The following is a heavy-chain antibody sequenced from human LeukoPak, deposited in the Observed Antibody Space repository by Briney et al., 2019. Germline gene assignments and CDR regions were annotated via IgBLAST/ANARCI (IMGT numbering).Heavy chain of an antibody. J-gene: IGHJ4*02. V-gene: IGHV3-7*01. CDR1: GFTFSSYW. Sequence: PGGSLRLSCAASGFTFSSYWMSWVRQAPGKGLEWVANIKQDGSEKYYVDPVKGRFTISRDNAKNSLYLQMNSLRAEDTAVYYCARRQGSYFDTSGYYYGWGQGTLVTVSS. CDR2: IKQDGSEK. D-gene: IGHD3-22*01. CDR3: ARRQGSYFDTSGYYYG.